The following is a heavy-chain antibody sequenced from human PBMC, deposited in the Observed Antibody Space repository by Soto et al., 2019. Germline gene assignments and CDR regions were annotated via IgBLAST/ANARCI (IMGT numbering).Heavy chain of an antibody. CDR2: IYHSGST. CDR1: GDSIDRDVFS. J-gene: IGHJ4*02. V-gene: IGHV4-30-2*01. Sequence: TVYLSRTVPGDSIDRDVFSCSWIWQPPGKGLEWIGYIYHSGSTYYNPSLKSRVTISVDRSKNQFSLKLSSVTAADTAVYYCASMRGGYHSRGYDYWGQGTLVTV. CDR3: ASMRGGYHSRGYDY. D-gene: IGHD3-22*01.